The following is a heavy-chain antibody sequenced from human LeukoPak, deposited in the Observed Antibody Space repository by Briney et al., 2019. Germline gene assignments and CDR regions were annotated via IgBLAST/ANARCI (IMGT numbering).Heavy chain of an antibody. V-gene: IGHV4-59*01. CDR1: GASISSYY. D-gene: IGHD6-19*01. CDR2: IYYSAST. J-gene: IGHJ3*02. CDR3: ASTVAGNPPDAFDI. Sequence: SETLSLTCAVSGASISSYYWSWIRQSPGKGLEWIGYIYYSASTNYNPSVKSRGTISVDTSKNQFSLKLSSVTAADTAVYYCASTVAGNPPDAFDIWGQGTMVTVSS.